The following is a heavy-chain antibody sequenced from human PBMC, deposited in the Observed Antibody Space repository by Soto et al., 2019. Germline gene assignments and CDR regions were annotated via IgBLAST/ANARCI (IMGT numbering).Heavy chain of an antibody. CDR1: GDSMAKYY. CDR2: IYTSGST. Sequence: PSETLSLTCNVSGDSMAKYYWSWIRQPAGKGLEWIGRIYTSGSTNYNPSLKSRVTMSIDTSNNHFSLNLKSVTAADTAVYYCAMTVGAAYYFDFWGQGALVTVSS. J-gene: IGHJ4*02. D-gene: IGHD1-26*01. CDR3: AMTVGAAYYFDF. V-gene: IGHV4-4*07.